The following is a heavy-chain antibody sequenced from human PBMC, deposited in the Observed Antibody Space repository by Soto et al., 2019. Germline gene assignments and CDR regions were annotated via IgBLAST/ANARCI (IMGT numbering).Heavy chain of an antibody. J-gene: IGHJ4*02. V-gene: IGHV4-31*03. D-gene: IGHD3-16*02. CDR3: ARAMRLGELSLGY. CDR1: GGSIVGGYY. CDR2: IYHTGRT. Sequence: QVQLQESGPGLVKPSETLSLTCSVSGGSIVGGYYWSWIRQYPGKGLGWLGYIYHTGRTYYNPSLKGRIXTSXDXSKNQFSLKLSSVPAADTAMYYCARAMRLGELSLGYWGQGILVTVSS.